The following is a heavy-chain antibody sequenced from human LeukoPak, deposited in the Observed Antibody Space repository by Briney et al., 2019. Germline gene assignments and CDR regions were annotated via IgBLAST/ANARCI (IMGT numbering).Heavy chain of an antibody. Sequence: GGSLRLSCAASGFTFSSYGMDWVRQAPGKGLEGVAFIRYDGSNKRYADSVKGRFTISRDNSKNTLYLQMNSLRAEDTAVYYCAKGSGWEQSYYCYYMDVWGKGTTVTISS. CDR1: GFTFSSYG. CDR2: IRYDGSNK. J-gene: IGHJ6*03. D-gene: IGHD1-26*01. CDR3: AKGSGWEQSYYCYYMDV. V-gene: IGHV3-30*02.